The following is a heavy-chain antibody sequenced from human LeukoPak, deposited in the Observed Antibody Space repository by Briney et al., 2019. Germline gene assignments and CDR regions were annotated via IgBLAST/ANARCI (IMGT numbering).Heavy chain of an antibody. V-gene: IGHV1-69*13. D-gene: IGHD1-26*01. J-gene: IGHJ4*02. Sequence: ASVKVSCKASGGTFSSYAISWVRQAPGQGLEWMGGIIPIFGTANYAQKFQGRVTITADESTSTAYMELSSLRSEDTAVYYCARVPGQWELHVYFDYWGQGTLVTVSS. CDR2: IIPIFGTA. CDR1: GGTFSSYA. CDR3: ARVPGQWELHVYFDY.